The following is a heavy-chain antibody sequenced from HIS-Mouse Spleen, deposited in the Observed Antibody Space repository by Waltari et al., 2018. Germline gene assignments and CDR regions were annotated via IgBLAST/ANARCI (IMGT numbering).Heavy chain of an antibody. D-gene: IGHD1-1*01. V-gene: IGHV4-31*03. J-gene: IGHJ4*02. Sequence: QVHLQDSGPGLVKPSQTLSLPCTVSSGSISSVRYYWSWTRQHPGKGLEWIGYIYYSGSTYYNPSLKSRVTISVDTSKNQFSLKLSSVTAADTAVYYCARDPRWNDGIDYWGQGTLVTVSS. CDR3: ARDPRWNDGIDY. CDR1: SGSISSVRYY. CDR2: IYYSGST.